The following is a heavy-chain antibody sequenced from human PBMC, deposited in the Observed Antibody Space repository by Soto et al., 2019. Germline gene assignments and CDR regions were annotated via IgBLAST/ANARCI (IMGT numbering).Heavy chain of an antibody. CDR3: ARDLVPAAIDYYYYGMDV. CDR1: GGTFSSYA. CDR2: IIPIFGTA. Sequence: GASVKVSCXASGGTFSSYAISWVRQAPGQGLEWMGGIIPIFGTANYAQKFQGRVTITADESTSTAYMELSSLRSEDTAVYYCARDLVPAAIDYYYYGMDVWGQGTTVTVSS. D-gene: IGHD2-2*02. V-gene: IGHV1-69*13. J-gene: IGHJ6*02.